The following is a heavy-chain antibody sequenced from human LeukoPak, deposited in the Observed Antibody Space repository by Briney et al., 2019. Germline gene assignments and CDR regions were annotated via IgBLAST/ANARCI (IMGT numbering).Heavy chain of an antibody. D-gene: IGHD3-22*01. CDR2: IYSTGDT. V-gene: IGHV4-59*01. J-gene: IGHJ4*03. CDR3: ARGSRVYDRSGFHTWHDY. CDR1: GASINNYY. Sequence: TSETLSLTCTVSGASINNYYWSWVRQPPLKGLEWIGYIYSTGDTSYNPSLESRVSISMDTSTNHFSLEITSVTAADTAVYYCARGSRVYDRSGFHTWHDYWGHGTLVTVSS.